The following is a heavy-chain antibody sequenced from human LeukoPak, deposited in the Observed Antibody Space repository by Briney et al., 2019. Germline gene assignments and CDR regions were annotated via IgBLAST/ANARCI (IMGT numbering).Heavy chain of an antibody. CDR3: ARRGGDCSGTSCFWDYYYYYMDV. V-gene: IGHV1-18*01. J-gene: IGHJ6*03. D-gene: IGHD2-2*01. Sequence: ASVKVSCKASGYTFTSYGISWVRQAPGQGLEWMGWISAYNGNTNYAQKLQGRVTMTTDTSTSTAYLELTSLTSGDTAVYYCARRGGDCSGTSCFWDYYYYYMDVWGKGTTVTVSS. CDR2: ISAYNGNT. CDR1: GYTFTSYG.